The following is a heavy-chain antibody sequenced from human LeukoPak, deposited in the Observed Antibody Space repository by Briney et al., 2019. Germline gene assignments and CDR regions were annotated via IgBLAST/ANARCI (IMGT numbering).Heavy chain of an antibody. CDR1: GGSISSSSYY. V-gene: IGHV4-61*05. CDR2: INDRGST. CDR3: VRDSRYGSGWFEDGLDF. D-gene: IGHD6-13*01. Sequence: SETLSLTCTVSGGSISSSSYYWGWIRQPPGKGLEWLGHINDRGSTNYNPSLQGRVTISIDTSKNQFSLKVNSVTAADTAVYYCVRDSRYGSGWFEDGLDFWGQGTTVTVSS. J-gene: IGHJ6*02.